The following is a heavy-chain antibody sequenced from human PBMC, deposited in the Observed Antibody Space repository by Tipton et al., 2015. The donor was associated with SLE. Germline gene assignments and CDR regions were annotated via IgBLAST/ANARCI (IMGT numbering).Heavy chain of an antibody. CDR3: ARDSVEEWEQPDY. V-gene: IGHV4-31*03. J-gene: IGHJ4*02. Sequence: TLSLTCTVSGGSISSGGYYWSWIRQHPGKGLEWIGYIYYSGNTYYNPSLKSRVTISVDTSKNQFSLKLSSVAAADTAVYYCARDSVEEWEQPDYWGQGTLVTVSS. CDR2: IYYSGNT. D-gene: IGHD1-26*01. CDR1: GGSISSGGYY.